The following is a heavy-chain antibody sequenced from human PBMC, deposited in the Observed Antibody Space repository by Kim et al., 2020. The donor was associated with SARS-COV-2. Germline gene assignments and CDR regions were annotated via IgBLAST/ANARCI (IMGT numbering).Heavy chain of an antibody. D-gene: IGHD5-12*01. V-gene: IGHV1-8*01. CDR3: ARGSAWLRFVP. J-gene: IGHJ5*02. Sequence: GYAQKYQGRVTMTRNTSISTAYMELSSLRSEDTAVYYCARGSAWLRFVPWGQGTLVTVSS.